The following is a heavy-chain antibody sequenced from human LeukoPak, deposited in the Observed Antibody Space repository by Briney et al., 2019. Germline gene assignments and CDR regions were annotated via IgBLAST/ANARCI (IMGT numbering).Heavy chain of an antibody. CDR3: AKDLESWKFGYGHCYFDY. CDR2: ISSSGASK. Sequence: GGSLRLSCAASGFTFSSYSMNWVRQAPGKGLEWVSAISSSGASKYYADSVKGRFTISRDNSKNTLYLQMNSLRAEDTAVYYCAKDLESWKFGYGHCYFDYWGQGTLVTVSS. V-gene: IGHV3-23*01. CDR1: GFTFSSYS. D-gene: IGHD3-16*01. J-gene: IGHJ4*02.